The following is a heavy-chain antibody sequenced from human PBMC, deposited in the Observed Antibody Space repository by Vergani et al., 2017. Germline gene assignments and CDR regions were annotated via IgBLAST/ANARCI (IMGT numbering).Heavy chain of an antibody. J-gene: IGHJ6*02. Sequence: EVQLVESGGGLVQPGGSLRLSCAASGFTFSSYWMHWVRQAPGKGLVWVSRINSDGSSTSYADSVKGRFTISRDNAKNTLYLQMNSLRAEDTAVYYCARDSDTMVRGVNTPWLGMDVWGQGTTVTVSS. CDR1: GFTFSSYW. V-gene: IGHV3-74*01. CDR2: INSDGSST. D-gene: IGHD3-10*01. CDR3: ARDSDTMVRGVNTPWLGMDV.